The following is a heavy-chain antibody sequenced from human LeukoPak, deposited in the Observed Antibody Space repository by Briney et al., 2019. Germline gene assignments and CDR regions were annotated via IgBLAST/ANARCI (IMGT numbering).Heavy chain of an antibody. V-gene: IGHV4-34*01. J-gene: IGHJ4*02. CDR3: AGCSPLAVAGTGTYFDY. D-gene: IGHD6-19*01. Sequence: SVTLSLTCAVYGGFFSVYYWCWIRQPPGKGLEWIGEINHSGSTNYNPSLKSRVTISVDTSKNQFSLKLSSVTAADTAVYYCAGCSPLAVAGTGTYFDYWGQGTLVTVSS. CDR2: INHSGST. CDR1: GGFFSVYY.